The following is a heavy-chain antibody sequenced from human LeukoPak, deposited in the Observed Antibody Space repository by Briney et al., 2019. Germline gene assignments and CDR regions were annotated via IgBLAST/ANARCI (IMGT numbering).Heavy chain of an antibody. V-gene: IGHV4-30-2*01. CDR1: GGSISSGGYS. D-gene: IGHD3-22*01. J-gene: IGHJ4*02. CDR2: IYHSGST. CDR3: ARAYETMILTI. Sequence: PSETLSLTCAVSGGSISSGGYSWSWIRQPPGKGLEWIGYIYHSGSTYYNPSLKSRVTISVDRSKNQFSLKLSSVTAADTVVYYCARAYETMILTIWGQGTLVTVSS.